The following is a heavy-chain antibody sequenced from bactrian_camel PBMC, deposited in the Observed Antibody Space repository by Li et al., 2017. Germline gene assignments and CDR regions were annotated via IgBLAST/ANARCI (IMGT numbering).Heavy chain of an antibody. CDR1: GRSGGDMC. CDR2: ISTGGAFT. Sequence: HVQLVESGGGSVEAGGSLTLSCAVSGRSGGDMCMGWFRQVAGSEREGVATISTGGAFTYYEDSVKGRFTISQDNAKNTVYLQMNSLKPEDTAMYYRAARGPYCYTKLSVRDFTYWGQGTQ. V-gene: IGHV3S45*01. D-gene: IGHD2*01. J-gene: IGHJ6*01. CDR3: AARGPYCYTKLSVRDFTY.